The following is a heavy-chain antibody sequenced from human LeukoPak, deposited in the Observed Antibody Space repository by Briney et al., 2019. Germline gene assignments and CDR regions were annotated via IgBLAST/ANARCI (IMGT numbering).Heavy chain of an antibody. CDR3: ARDRKYSSSWFRGYYGMDV. V-gene: IGHV3-7*01. D-gene: IGHD6-13*01. CDR1: GFTFSSYW. J-gene: IGHJ6*02. CDR2: IKQDGSEK. Sequence: GGSLGLSCAASGFTFSSYWMSWVRQAPGKGLEWVANIKQDGSEKYYVDSVKGRFTISRDNAKNSLYLQMNSLRAEDTAVYYCARDRKYSSSWFRGYYGMDVWGQGTTVTVSS.